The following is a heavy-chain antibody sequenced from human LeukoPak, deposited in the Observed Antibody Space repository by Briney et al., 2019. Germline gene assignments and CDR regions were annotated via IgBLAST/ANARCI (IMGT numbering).Heavy chain of an antibody. Sequence: SETLSLTCTVSGVSISNYYWNWMRQSPGKGLEWIGYSHYSGTTNYNPSLNSRVTMSVDTSKSQFSLKLSSVSAADTAVYYCARWGESGDYAVHALDIWGQGTMVTVSS. CDR1: GVSISNYY. CDR3: ARWGESGDYAVHALDI. D-gene: IGHD2-21*02. J-gene: IGHJ3*02. CDR2: SHYSGTT. V-gene: IGHV4-59*01.